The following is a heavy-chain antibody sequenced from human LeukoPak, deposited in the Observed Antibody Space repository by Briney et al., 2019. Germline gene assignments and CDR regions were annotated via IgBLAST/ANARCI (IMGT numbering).Heavy chain of an antibody. CDR2: IKQDGTQN. Sequence: GGSLRLSCVASGFTFSSYWMSWVRQAPGKGLEWVANIKQDGTQNYYVDSVKGRFTISRDNAKSSLYLQMNSLRAEETAVYYCARLRPYSSSWYAYYGMDVWGQGTTVTVSS. J-gene: IGHJ6*02. V-gene: IGHV3-7*04. D-gene: IGHD6-13*01. CDR3: ARLRPYSSSWYAYYGMDV. CDR1: GFTFSSYW.